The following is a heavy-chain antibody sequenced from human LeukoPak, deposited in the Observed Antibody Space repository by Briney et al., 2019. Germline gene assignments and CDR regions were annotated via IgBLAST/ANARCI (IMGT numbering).Heavy chain of an antibody. CDR1: GGSISSSSYY. Sequence: PSETLSLTCTVSGGSISSSSYYWGWIRQPPGKGLEWIGSIYYSGSTYYNPSLKSRVTISVDTSKNQFSLKLSSVTAADTAVYYCASYNFGVVTPYYFDYWGQGTLVTVSS. CDR2: IYYSGST. D-gene: IGHD3-3*01. J-gene: IGHJ4*02. V-gene: IGHV4-39*01. CDR3: ASYNFGVVTPYYFDY.